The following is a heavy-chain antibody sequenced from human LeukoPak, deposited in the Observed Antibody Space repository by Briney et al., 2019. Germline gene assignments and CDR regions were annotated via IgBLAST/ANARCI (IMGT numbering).Heavy chain of an antibody. J-gene: IGHJ5*02. CDR2: IWSDATNE. V-gene: IGHV3-33*01. D-gene: IGHD4-11*01. Sequence: GTSLRLSCEASGFTFSHFAMHWVRQAPDKGLEWVAVIWSDATNEYYADSVKGRFTISRDNFKRTVSLEMNSLRAEDTAVYYCAIDAQRGFDYSNSLEHWGQGSLVIVSS. CDR1: GFTFSHFA. CDR3: AIDAQRGFDYSNSLEH.